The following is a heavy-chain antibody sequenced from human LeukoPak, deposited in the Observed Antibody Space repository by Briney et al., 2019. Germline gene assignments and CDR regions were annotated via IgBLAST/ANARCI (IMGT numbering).Heavy chain of an antibody. CDR3: ARVFSTSGGYYYYGMDV. D-gene: IGHD2-15*01. CDR1: GYTFSNYD. CDR2: MNPNSGNT. Sequence: GASVKVSCKASGYTFSNYDINWVRQVTGQGLEWMGWMNPNSGNTGYAQKFQGRVTMTRNTSISTAYMELSCLRSEDTAVYYCARVFSTSGGYYYYGMDVWGQGTTVTVSS. V-gene: IGHV1-8*01. J-gene: IGHJ6*02.